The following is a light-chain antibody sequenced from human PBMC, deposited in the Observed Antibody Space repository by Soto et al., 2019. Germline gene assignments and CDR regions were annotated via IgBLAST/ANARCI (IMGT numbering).Light chain of an antibody. CDR2: AAS. Sequence: AIPMTQSPSSLSAFVGDRVTITCRASQDIKNELGWYQQKPGKAPKLLIYAASSLQSGVPSRFSGSGSGTDFFRTIRSLKPEDFAGYYCLQDYNYPWTFVQGTKVEIK. J-gene: IGKJ1*01. CDR1: QDIKNE. V-gene: IGKV1-6*01. CDR3: LQDYNYPWT.